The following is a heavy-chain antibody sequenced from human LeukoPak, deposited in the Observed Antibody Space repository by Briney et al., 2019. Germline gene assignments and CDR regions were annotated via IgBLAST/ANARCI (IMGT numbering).Heavy chain of an antibody. D-gene: IGHD2-2*01. Sequence: GGSLRLSCAASGFTFSSYWMSWVRQAPGKGREWVANIKQDGSEKYYVESVKGRFTISRDNAKNSLYLQMNSLRAEDTAVYYCARDWYCSSTSCYRYYGMDVWGQGTTVTVSS. CDR2: IKQDGSEK. CDR3: ARDWYCSSTSCYRYYGMDV. V-gene: IGHV3-7*01. CDR1: GFTFSSYW. J-gene: IGHJ6*02.